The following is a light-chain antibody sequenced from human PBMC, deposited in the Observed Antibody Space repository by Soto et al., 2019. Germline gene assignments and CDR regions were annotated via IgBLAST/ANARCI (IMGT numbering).Light chain of an antibody. CDR2: DSN. J-gene: IGLJ3*02. CDR1: SSNIGAGYD. CDR3: QSYDRSLPWV. V-gene: IGLV1-40*01. Sequence: QSVLTQPPSVSGAPGQRVTISCTGSSSNIGAGYDVHWYQQLPGAAPKLVIYDSNRRPSGVPDRFSGSKSGTSASLAIAGLQAEDEADYYCQSYDRSLPWVFGGGTKLTVL.